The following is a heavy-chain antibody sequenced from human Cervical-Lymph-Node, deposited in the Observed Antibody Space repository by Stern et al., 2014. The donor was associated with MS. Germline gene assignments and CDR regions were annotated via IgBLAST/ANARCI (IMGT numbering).Heavy chain of an antibody. Sequence: VQLVQSGGALVKPGGSLVISCAASGLTFSDYYMTWIRQSPGKGLEWVSHISTNGRSIYYADSVKGRFTISWDNHKNSLYLQMNGLRADDTAVYYCARQDDFWVDYWGQGTLVTVSS. CDR2: ISTNGRSI. V-gene: IGHV3-11*01. J-gene: IGHJ4*02. CDR3: ARQDDFWVDY. CDR1: GLTFSDYY. D-gene: IGHD3-3*01.